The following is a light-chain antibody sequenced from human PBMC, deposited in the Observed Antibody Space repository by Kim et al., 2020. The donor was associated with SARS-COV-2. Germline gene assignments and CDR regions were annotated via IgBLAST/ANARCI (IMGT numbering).Light chain of an antibody. J-gene: IGKJ4*01. V-gene: IGKV3-15*01. Sequence: EIVLTQSPATLSLSPGESATLSCRASQSVRSNLAWYQQKPGQAPRLLIYGASTRATGIPARFSGSGSGTEFTLTISSLQSEDSAVYYCEQYNKCDLTFGRETKLEI. CDR3: EQYNKCDLT. CDR2: GAS. CDR1: QSVRSN.